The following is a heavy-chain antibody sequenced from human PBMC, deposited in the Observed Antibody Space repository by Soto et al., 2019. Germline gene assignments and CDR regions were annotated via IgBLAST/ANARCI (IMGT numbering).Heavy chain of an antibody. V-gene: IGHV3-23*01. Sequence: EVQLLESGGGLVQPGGSLRLSCAASGFTFSSSAMSWVRQAPGKGLGWVSAISGSGGSTYYADSVKGRFTISRDNSKNTLWLQMNSLRAEDTAVYFCAKEGTDYLAAFDIWGQGTMVTVSS. CDR3: AKEGTDYLAAFDI. J-gene: IGHJ3*02. D-gene: IGHD5-12*01. CDR2: ISGSGGST. CDR1: GFTFSSSA.